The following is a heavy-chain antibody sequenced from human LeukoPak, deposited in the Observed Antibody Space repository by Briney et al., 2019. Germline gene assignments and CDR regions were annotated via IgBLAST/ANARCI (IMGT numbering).Heavy chain of an antibody. CDR2: IYYSGST. V-gene: IGHV4-39*07. J-gene: IGHJ4*02. CDR1: GGPISSSSYY. D-gene: IGHD6-19*01. Sequence: SETLSLTCTVSGGPISSSSYYWGWIRQPPGKGLEWIGSIYYSGSTYYNPSLKSRVTISVDTSKNQFSLKLSSVTAADTAVYCCAPGEKQWLADYWGQGTLVTVSS. CDR3: APGEKQWLADY.